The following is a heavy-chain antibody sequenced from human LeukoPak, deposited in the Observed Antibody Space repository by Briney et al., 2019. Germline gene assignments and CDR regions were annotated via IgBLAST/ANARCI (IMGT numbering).Heavy chain of an antibody. D-gene: IGHD3-22*01. J-gene: IGHJ3*02. CDR3: AKSGYYDSSGRPGAFDI. CDR1: GFTFSSYW. Sequence: GGSLRLSCAASGFTFSSYWMSWMRQAPGKGLEWVAVISYDGSNKYYADSVKGRFTISRDNSKNTLYLQMNSLRAEDTAVYYCAKSGYYDSSGRPGAFDIWGQGTMVTVSS. V-gene: IGHV3-30*18. CDR2: ISYDGSNK.